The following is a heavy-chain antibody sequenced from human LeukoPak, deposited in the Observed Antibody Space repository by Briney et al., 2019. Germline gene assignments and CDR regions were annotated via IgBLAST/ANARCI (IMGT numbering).Heavy chain of an antibody. CDR2: INPNSGGT. D-gene: IGHD2-15*01. CDR1: GYTFTDYY. V-gene: IGHV1-2*02. J-gene: IGHJ4*02. Sequence: ASVKVSCKASGYTFTDYYIHWVRQAPGHGLEWMGWINPNSGGTKYAQNFQDRVSMPRDTSITTAYMELRRIRSGDTAVYYCARDSCSGGSCYSGQYYFDYWGQGTRVTVSS. CDR3: ARDSCSGGSCYSGQYYFDY.